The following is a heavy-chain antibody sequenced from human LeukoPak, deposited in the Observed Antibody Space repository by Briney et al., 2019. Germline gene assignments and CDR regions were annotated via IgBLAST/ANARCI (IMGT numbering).Heavy chain of an antibody. CDR1: GFTFSDYY. CDR3: ARVYRSGGSIDY. Sequence: GGSLRLSCAASGFTFSDYYMTWIRQAPGKGPEWVSYISSSGSTVCYADSVKGRFTISRDNAKNSLYLQMNSLRAEDTAVYYCARVYRSGGSIDYWGQGTLVTVSS. V-gene: IGHV3-11*04. D-gene: IGHD2-15*01. J-gene: IGHJ4*02. CDR2: ISSSGSTV.